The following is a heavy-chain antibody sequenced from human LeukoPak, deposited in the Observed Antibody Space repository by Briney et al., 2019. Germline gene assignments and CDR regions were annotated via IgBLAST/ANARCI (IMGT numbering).Heavy chain of an antibody. CDR3: ARGGTGTTIFDY. D-gene: IGHD1-7*01. V-gene: IGHV1-69*05. J-gene: IGHJ4*02. Sequence: GASVKVSCKASGGTFSSYAISWVRQAPGQGLEWMGGIIPIFGTANYAQKFQGRVTITTDESTSTAYMELSSLRSEDTAVYYCARGGTGTTIFDYWGQGTLVTVSS. CDR2: IIPIFGTA. CDR1: GGTFSSYA.